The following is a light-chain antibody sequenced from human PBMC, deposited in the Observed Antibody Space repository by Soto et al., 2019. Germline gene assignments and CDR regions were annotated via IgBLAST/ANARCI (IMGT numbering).Light chain of an antibody. V-gene: IGKV2-28*01. Sequence: DIVMTQSPLSLTVTPGEPASISCRSSQSLLQSNGYNYLDWYRQKPGQSPQLLIYLGSDRASGVPDRFSGSGSGTDFTLKISRVEAEDVGVYYCMQALQIPPTFGQGTRLEMK. J-gene: IGKJ5*01. CDR3: MQALQIPPT. CDR2: LGS. CDR1: QSLLQSNGYNY.